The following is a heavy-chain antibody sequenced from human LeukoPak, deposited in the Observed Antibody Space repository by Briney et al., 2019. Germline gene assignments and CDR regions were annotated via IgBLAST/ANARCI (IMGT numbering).Heavy chain of an antibody. D-gene: IGHD6-6*01. J-gene: IGHJ4*02. CDR3: ARVRDSSSSLPQ. CDR2: IWYDGSRK. Sequence: GGSLRLSSAASGFTSSSNGMHWVRQAAGKGLEWVALIWYDGSRKYYADSMKGRFTISRDNSKNALYLQMDSLRAEDTAVYYCARVRDSSSSLPQWRRGTLVTVSS. CDR1: GFTSSSNG. V-gene: IGHV3-33*01.